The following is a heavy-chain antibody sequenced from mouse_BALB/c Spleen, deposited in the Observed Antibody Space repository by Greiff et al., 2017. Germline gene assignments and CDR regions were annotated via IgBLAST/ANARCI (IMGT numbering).Heavy chain of an antibody. CDR2: ISNGGGST. J-gene: IGHJ4*01. CDR3: ARHRNYAMDY. CDR1: GFTFSSYT. Sequence: EVMLVESGGGLVQPGGSLKLSCAASGFTFSSYTMSWVRQTPEKRLEWVAYISNGGGSTYYPDTVKGRFTISRDNAKNTLYLQMSSLKSEDTAMYYCARHRNYAMDYWGQGTSVTVSS. V-gene: IGHV5-12-2*01.